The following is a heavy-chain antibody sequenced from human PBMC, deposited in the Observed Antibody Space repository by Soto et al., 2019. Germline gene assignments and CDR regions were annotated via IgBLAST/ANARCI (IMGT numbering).Heavy chain of an antibody. Sequence: KTSETLSLTCTVSGGSISSSSYYWGWIRQPPGKGLEWIGSIYYSGSTYYNPSLKSRVTISVDTSKNQFSLKLSSVTAADTAVYYCARHNQFWSGYYKSLGYGMDVWGQGTTVTVSS. CDR1: GGSISSSSYY. CDR2: IYYSGST. D-gene: IGHD3-3*01. J-gene: IGHJ6*02. CDR3: ARHNQFWSGYYKSLGYGMDV. V-gene: IGHV4-39*01.